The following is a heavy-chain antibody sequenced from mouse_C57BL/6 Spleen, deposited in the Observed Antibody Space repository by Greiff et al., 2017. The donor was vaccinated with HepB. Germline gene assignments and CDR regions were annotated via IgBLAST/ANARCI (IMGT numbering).Heavy chain of an antibody. Sequence: DVMLVESGGGLVQPKGSLKLSCAASGFSFNTYAMNWVRQAPGKGLEWVARIRSKSNNYATYYADSVKDRFTISRDDSESMLYLQMNNLKTEDTAMYYCVRQYYDYDRTAMDYWGQGTSVTVSS. J-gene: IGHJ4*01. D-gene: IGHD2-4*01. CDR2: IRSKSNNYAT. V-gene: IGHV10-1*01. CDR1: GFSFNTYA. CDR3: VRQYYDYDRTAMDY.